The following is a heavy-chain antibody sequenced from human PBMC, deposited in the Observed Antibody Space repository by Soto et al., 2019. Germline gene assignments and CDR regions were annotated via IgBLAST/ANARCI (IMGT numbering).Heavy chain of an antibody. D-gene: IGHD6-13*01. V-gene: IGHV3-43D*03. CDR1: GFTFDDYA. CDR3: AKDITRLAAADYYGMDV. Sequence: GGSLRLSCAASGFTFDDYAMHWVRQAPGKGLEWVSLISWDGGSTYYADSVKGRFTISRDNSKNSLYLQMNSLRAEDTALYYCAKDITRLAAADYYGMDVWGQGTTVTVS. CDR2: ISWDGGST. J-gene: IGHJ6*02.